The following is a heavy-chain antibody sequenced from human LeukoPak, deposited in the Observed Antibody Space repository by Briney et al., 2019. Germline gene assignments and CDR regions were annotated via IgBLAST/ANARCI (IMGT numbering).Heavy chain of an antibody. V-gene: IGHV3-48*03. CDR3: ARSWVAARGFDY. J-gene: IGHJ4*02. CDR2: IGSSGSI. CDR1: GFTFRSYE. D-gene: IGHD6-6*01. Sequence: GGSLRLSCAASGFTFRSYEMNWVRQAPGKGLEWVSYIGSSGSIYYADSVKGRFTISRDNAKNSLYLQMNSLRAEDTAVYYCARSWVAARGFDYWGQGTLVTVSS.